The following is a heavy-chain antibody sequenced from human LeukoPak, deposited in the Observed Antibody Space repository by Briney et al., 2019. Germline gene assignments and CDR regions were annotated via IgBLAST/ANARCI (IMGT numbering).Heavy chain of an antibody. J-gene: IGHJ3*01. V-gene: IGHV1-18*01. CDR2: ISAYNGNT. CDR1: GYTFTSYG. D-gene: IGHD2-15*01. Sequence: ASVKVSCKASGYTFTSYGISWVRQAPGQGLEWMGWISAYNGNTNYAQKLQGRVTMTTDTSTSTAYMELRSLRYDDTAVYYCARAGYCGDGGCRGGSAFDVWGQGTMVTVSS. CDR3: ARAGYCGDGGCRGGSAFDV.